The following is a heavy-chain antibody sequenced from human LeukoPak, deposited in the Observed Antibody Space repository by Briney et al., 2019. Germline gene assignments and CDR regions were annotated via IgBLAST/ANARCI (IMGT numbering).Heavy chain of an antibody. D-gene: IGHD2-21*02. Sequence: GGFLRLSCAAPGFTFSDYWMNWVRQAPGKGLEWVANIDQDGGGKYYLDSVKGRFTISRDNAKNSLYLQINSLRAEDTAVYYCARGDWAPFDYWGQGSLLTVSS. CDR1: GFTFSDYW. V-gene: IGHV3-7*01. CDR3: ARGDWAPFDY. CDR2: IDQDGGGK. J-gene: IGHJ4*02.